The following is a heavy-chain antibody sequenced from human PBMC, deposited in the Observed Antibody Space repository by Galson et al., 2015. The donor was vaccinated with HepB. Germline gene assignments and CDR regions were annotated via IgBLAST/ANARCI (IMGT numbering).Heavy chain of an antibody. J-gene: IGHJ5*02. CDR3: ARDSAGPKRYYDFWSGANWFDP. Sequence: SETLSLTCTVSGGSISSYYWSWIRQPPGKGLEWIGYIYYSGSTNYNPSLKSRVTISVDTSKNQFSLKLSSVTAADTAVYYCARDSAGPKRYYDFWSGANWFDPWGQGTLVTVSS. CDR1: GGSISSYY. V-gene: IGHV4-59*01. CDR2: IYYSGST. D-gene: IGHD3-3*01.